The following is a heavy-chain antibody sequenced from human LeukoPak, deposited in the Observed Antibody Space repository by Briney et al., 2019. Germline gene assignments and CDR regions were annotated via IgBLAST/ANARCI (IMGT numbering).Heavy chain of an antibody. CDR1: GYTFTSYG. CDR3: ARDYFSDYVFDF. J-gene: IGHJ4*02. Sequence: ASVKVSCKASGYTFTSYGISWVRQAPGQGLEWMGFTSADNGHTNYVQKFQGRVNMTTDTSTNTAYMELRSLRFDDTAMYYCARDYFSDYVFDFWGQGTLITVSS. D-gene: IGHD3-10*02. V-gene: IGHV1-18*01. CDR2: TSADNGHT.